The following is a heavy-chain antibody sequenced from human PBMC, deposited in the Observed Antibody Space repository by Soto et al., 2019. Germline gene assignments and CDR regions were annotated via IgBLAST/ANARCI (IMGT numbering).Heavy chain of an antibody. D-gene: IGHD3-16*01. CDR3: ARDDAFGDENGFDI. Sequence: QAGGSLRLSCAVSGFPFSTYGFHWVRQPPGKGLEWVAVIVSDGSAKYHADSVEGRFTISRDNSKGTLYLQMNSLRAEDTAVYYCARDDAFGDENGFDIWGQGTMVTVSS. V-gene: IGHV3-33*01. CDR1: GFPFSTYG. CDR2: IVSDGSAK. J-gene: IGHJ3*02.